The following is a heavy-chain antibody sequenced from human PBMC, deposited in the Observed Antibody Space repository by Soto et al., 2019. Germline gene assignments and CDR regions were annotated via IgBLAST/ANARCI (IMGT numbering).Heavy chain of an antibody. Sequence: PGGSLRLSCAASGFTVSDSAVSWVRQAPGKGLECVSAISGSGGSTYYADSVKGRFTISRDNSRTTLYLQMNSLRAEDTAVYYCAIAVRSGWTKNLFDPWGQGTLVTVSS. D-gene: IGHD6-19*01. J-gene: IGHJ5*02. CDR2: ISGSGGST. V-gene: IGHV3-23*01. CDR3: AIAVRSGWTKNLFDP. CDR1: GFTVSDSA.